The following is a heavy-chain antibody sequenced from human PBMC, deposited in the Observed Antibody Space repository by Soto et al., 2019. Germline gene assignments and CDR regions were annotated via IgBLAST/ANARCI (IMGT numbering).Heavy chain of an antibody. CDR1: GFTFDDYA. V-gene: IGHV3-9*01. J-gene: IGHJ4*02. Sequence: LRLSCAASGFTFDDYAMHWVRQAPGKGLEWVSGISWNSGSIGYADSVKGRFTISRDNAKNSLYLQMNSLRAEDTALYYCAKDIYYYDSSGYPEDYWGQGTLVTVSS. CDR2: ISWNSGSI. CDR3: AKDIYYYDSSGYPEDY. D-gene: IGHD3-22*01.